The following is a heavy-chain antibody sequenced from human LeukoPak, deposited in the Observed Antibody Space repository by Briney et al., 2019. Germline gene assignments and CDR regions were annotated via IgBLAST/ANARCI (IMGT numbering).Heavy chain of an antibody. CDR2: IRSKAHGGTT. CDR3: TARRFGEAIAMYH. D-gene: IGHD3-10*01. J-gene: IGHJ5*02. Sequence: GGSVRLSCATSGFTFGDYGMSWVRQAPGKGLEWVGFIRSKAHGGTTEYAASVKGRFIISRDNSKSIAYLQMNSLKTEDTAVYYCTARRFGEAIAMYHWGQGTLVTVSS. CDR1: GFTFGDYG. V-gene: IGHV3-49*04.